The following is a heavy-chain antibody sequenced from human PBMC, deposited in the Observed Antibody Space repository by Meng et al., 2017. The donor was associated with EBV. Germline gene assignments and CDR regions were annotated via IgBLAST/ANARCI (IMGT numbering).Heavy chain of an antibody. CDR1: GFTFSGSA. CDR3: TRLDGSYIYY. Sequence: EVRLAESGGGLAQPGGSLKLSCAASGFTFSGSAMHWVRQASGKGLEWVGRIRSKANSYATAYAASVKGRFTISRDDSKNTAYLQMNSLKTEDTAVYYCTRLDGSYIYYWGQGTLVTVSS. D-gene: IGHD1-26*01. V-gene: IGHV3-73*02. CDR2: IRSKANSYAT. J-gene: IGHJ4*02.